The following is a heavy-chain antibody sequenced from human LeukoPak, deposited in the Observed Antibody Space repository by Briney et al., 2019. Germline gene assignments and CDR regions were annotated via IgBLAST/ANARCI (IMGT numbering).Heavy chain of an antibody. D-gene: IGHD6-6*01. Sequence: SVKVSCKASGGTFSSYAISWVRQAPGQGLEWMGGIIPIFGTANYAQKFQGRVTITADESTSTAYMELSSLRSEDTAVYYCASPPIAARRGYYFDYWGQGTLVTVSS. CDR2: IIPIFGTA. CDR3: ASPPIAARRGYYFDY. J-gene: IGHJ4*02. V-gene: IGHV1-69*13. CDR1: GGTFSSYA.